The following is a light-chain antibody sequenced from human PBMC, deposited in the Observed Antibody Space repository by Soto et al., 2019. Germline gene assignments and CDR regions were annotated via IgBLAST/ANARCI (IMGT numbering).Light chain of an antibody. Sequence: EILMTQSPDTLSVSPGERATLSCRASQSINDKLAWYQQRPGQAPRLLFSGASTRASNVPARFSGSGSCTDFTLTISSLQSEDFAVYYCQQYHIWPPLTFGGGTRVEIK. CDR3: QQYHIWPPLT. J-gene: IGKJ4*01. V-gene: IGKV3-15*01. CDR2: GAS. CDR1: QSINDK.